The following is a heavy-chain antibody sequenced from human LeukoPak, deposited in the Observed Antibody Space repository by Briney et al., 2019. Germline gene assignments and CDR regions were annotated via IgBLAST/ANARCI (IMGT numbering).Heavy chain of an antibody. CDR2: INHSGST. J-gene: IGHJ6*02. Sequence: ETLSLTCAVYGGSFSGYYWSWIRQPPGKGLEWIGEINHSGSTNYNPSLKSRVTISVDTSKNQFSLKLSSVTAADTAVYYCARGPGYCSSTSCYYYYGMDVWGQGTTVTVSS. V-gene: IGHV4-34*01. CDR1: GGSFSGYY. D-gene: IGHD2-2*01. CDR3: ARGPGYCSSTSCYYYYGMDV.